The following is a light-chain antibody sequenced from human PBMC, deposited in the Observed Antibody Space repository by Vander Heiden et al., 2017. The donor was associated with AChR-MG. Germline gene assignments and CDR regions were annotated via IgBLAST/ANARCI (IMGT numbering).Light chain of an antibody. J-gene: IGLJ2*01. CDR3: QSYDSSLSGSVV. CDR1: SSNIGAGYD. CDR2: GNS. Sequence: QSVLTQPPSVSGAPGQRVTIPCPGSSSNIGAGYDVRRYQQLPGTAPKLLIYGNSNRPSGVPDRFSGSKSGTSASLAITGLQAEDEADYYCQSYDSSLSGSVVFGGGTKLTVL. V-gene: IGLV1-40*01.